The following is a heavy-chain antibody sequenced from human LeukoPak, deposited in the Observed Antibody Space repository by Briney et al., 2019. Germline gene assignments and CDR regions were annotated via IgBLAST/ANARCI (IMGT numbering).Heavy chain of an antibody. V-gene: IGHV3-64D*06. D-gene: IGHD2-2*01. CDR3: VKGRCSGSSCYGGDY. CDR1: GFTFSSYA. J-gene: IGHJ4*02. CDR2: ITSNGGST. Sequence: PGGSLRLSCSASGFTFSSYAMNWVRQAPGKGLEYVSAITSNGGSTYYADSVKDRFTISRDNSKNTLYLQMSSLRAEDTAVYYCVKGRCSGSSCYGGDYWGQGTLVTVSS.